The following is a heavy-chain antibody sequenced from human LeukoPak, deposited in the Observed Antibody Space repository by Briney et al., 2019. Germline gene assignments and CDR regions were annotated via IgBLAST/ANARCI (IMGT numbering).Heavy chain of an antibody. J-gene: IGHJ4*02. Sequence: SQTLSLTCTVSGGSISSGSYYWSWIRQPAGKGLEWIGRIYTSGSTNYNPSLKSRVTISVDTSKNQFSLKLSSVTAADTAVYYCARGRYDFWSGYSNYFDYWGQGTLVTVSP. V-gene: IGHV4-61*02. CDR3: ARGRYDFWSGYSNYFDY. CDR1: GGSISSGSYY. D-gene: IGHD3-3*01. CDR2: IYTSGST.